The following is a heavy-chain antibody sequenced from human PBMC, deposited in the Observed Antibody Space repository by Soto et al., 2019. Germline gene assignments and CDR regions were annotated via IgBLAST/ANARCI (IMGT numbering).Heavy chain of an antibody. J-gene: IGHJ4*02. Sequence: PGGSLKLSCAAPGFTFSYAWMNWVRQAPGKGLEWVGHIKSKFDGGTTDFPAPVKGRFTMSRDDSKNTIYLDMNSLKTEDTAVYYCTTDYRYGSDWYSHYFNYWGQGTLVTVSS. CDR3: TTDYRYGSDWYSHYFNY. CDR1: GFTFSYAW. CDR2: IKSKFDGGTT. V-gene: IGHV3-15*07. D-gene: IGHD6-19*01.